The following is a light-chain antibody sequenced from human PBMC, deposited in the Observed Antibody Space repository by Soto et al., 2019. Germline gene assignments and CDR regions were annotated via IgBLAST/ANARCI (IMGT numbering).Light chain of an antibody. CDR2: DVS. J-gene: IGLJ1*01. V-gene: IGLV2-14*01. CDR1: SSDVGGYNY. CDR3: TSYTTNNTSQIV. Sequence: QSVLTQPASVSGSPGQSITISCTGTSSDVGGYNYVSWYQQHPGKAPKFMIYDVSNRPSGVSTRFSGSKSGNTASLTISGLQAEDEADYYCTSYTTNNTSQIVFGTGTKVTVL.